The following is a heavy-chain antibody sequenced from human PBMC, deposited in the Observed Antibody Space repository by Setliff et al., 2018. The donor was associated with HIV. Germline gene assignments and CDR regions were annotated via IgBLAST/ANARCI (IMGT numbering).Heavy chain of an antibody. CDR1: GYIFTTHY. CDR3: ARGGRVDESRGYYYPLMY. V-gene: IGHV1-46*01. D-gene: IGHD3-22*01. CDR2: SNPSSRTT. J-gene: IGHJ4*02. Sequence: ASVTVSCKSSGYIFTTHYIHWVRQAPGQGIEWMGMSNPSSRTTIYAQKFRGRMTLTKDKSTTTVYMELSSLRSDDTAVYYCARGGRVDESRGYYYPLMYWGQGTLVTVSS.